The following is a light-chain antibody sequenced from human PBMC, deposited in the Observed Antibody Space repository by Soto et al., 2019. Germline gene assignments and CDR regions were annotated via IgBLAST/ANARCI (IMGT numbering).Light chain of an antibody. V-gene: IGKV3-15*01. CDR2: HAS. J-gene: IGKJ3*01. CDR1: QSASRN. Sequence: DIVMTQSPATLSVSPGEGATLSCRASQSASRNLAWYQQKPGQAPRLVLYHASTRATGIPDRFSGSGSGTEFTLTIASLQSEDFAVYYCQQFYTWPLTFGPGTKVDIK. CDR3: QQFYTWPLT.